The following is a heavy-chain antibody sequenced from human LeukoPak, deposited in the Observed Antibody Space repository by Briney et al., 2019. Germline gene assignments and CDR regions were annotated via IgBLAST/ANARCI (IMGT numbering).Heavy chain of an antibody. J-gene: IGHJ3*02. V-gene: IGHV3-23*01. D-gene: IGHD1-26*01. CDR1: GFTFSSYV. Sequence: QTGGSLRLSCAASGFTFSSYVMSWVRQAPGKGLEWVSAISGSGGSTYYADSVKGRFTISRDNTKNSLYLQMNSLRAEDTAVYYCATEVGTPTIRSAFEIWGQGTMVTVSS. CDR2: ISGSGGST. CDR3: ATEVGTPTIRSAFEI.